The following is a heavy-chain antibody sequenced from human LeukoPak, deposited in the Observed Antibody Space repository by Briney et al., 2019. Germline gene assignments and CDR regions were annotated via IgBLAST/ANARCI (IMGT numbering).Heavy chain of an antibody. D-gene: IGHD3-3*01. J-gene: IGHJ5*02. CDR3: ARQGSDDFWGQDNWFDP. Sequence: SETLSLTCAVYGGSFSSSSYYWGWIRQPPGKGLEWIGYIYYSGSTNYNPSLKSRVTISVDTSKNQFSLKLSSVTAADTAVYYCARQGSDDFWGQDNWFDPWGQGTLVTVSS. CDR2: IYYSGST. V-gene: IGHV4-61*05. CDR1: GGSFSSSSYY.